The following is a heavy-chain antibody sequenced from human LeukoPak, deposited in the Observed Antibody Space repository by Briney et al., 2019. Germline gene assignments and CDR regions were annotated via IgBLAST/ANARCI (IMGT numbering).Heavy chain of an antibody. CDR3: ANAYSSSSYD. D-gene: IGHD6-6*01. Sequence: PGGSLRLSCAVSGITFSSFWMSWVRQAPGKGLEWGAFIRYDGSNKYYADSVKGRFTISRDNSKNTLYLQMNSLRAEDTAVYYCANAYSSSSYDWGQGTLVTVSS. CDR2: IRYDGSNK. V-gene: IGHV3-30*02. J-gene: IGHJ4*02. CDR1: GITFSSFW.